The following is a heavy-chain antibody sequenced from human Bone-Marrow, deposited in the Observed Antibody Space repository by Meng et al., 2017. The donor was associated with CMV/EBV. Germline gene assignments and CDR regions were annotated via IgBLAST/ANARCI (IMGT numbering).Heavy chain of an antibody. D-gene: IGHD2-2*01. CDR3: AKVVSIVVVPAGEDV. CDR2: ISSSSSYI. V-gene: IGHV3-21*04. CDR1: GFTFSSYS. J-gene: IGHJ6*02. Sequence: GESLKISCAASGFTFSSYSMNWVRQAPGKGLEWVSSISSSSSYIYYADSVKGRFTISRDNSKNTLYLQMNSLRAEDTAVYYCAKVVSIVVVPAGEDVWGQGTTVTVSS.